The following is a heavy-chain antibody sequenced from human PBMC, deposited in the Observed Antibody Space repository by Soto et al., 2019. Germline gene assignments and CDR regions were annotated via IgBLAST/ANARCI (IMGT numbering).Heavy chain of an antibody. CDR2: IIPIFGTA. Sequence: QVQLVQSGAEVKKPGASVKVSCKASGGTFSSYAISWVRQAPGQGLEWMGGIIPIFGTANYAQKFQGRVTITADESTSTAYMELSSLRSEDTAVYYCARGFRVYDIWAGWFDPWGQGTLVTVSS. D-gene: IGHD3-9*01. CDR1: GGTFSSYA. V-gene: IGHV1-69*01. J-gene: IGHJ5*02. CDR3: ARGFRVYDIWAGWFDP.